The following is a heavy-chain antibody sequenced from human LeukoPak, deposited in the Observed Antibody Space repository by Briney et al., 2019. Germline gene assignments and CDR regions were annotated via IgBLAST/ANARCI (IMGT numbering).Heavy chain of an antibody. CDR2: IISIFGTA. CDR3: ARVSSSGPLYYYYYMDV. J-gene: IGHJ6*03. Sequence: SVTVSCKASGGTFSSYAISWVRQAPGQGLEWMGGIISIFGTANYAQKFQGRVTITADKSTSTAYMELSSLISEDTAVYYCARVSSSGPLYYYYYMDVWGKGTTVTVSS. D-gene: IGHD6-19*01. V-gene: IGHV1-69*06. CDR1: GGTFSSYA.